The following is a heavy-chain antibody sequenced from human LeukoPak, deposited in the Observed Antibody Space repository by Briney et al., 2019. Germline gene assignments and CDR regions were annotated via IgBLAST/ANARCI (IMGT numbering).Heavy chain of an antibody. Sequence: SETLSLTCSVSGDSISIYYWSWIRQPPGKGLEWIGYIYNSGSTNYNPSLKSRVTISVDTSKNQFSLKLTSVTAADTAVYYCARHSNWNGGVDWFDPWGQGTQVTVSS. CDR3: ARHSNWNGGVDWFDP. D-gene: IGHD1-20*01. J-gene: IGHJ5*02. CDR2: IYNSGST. V-gene: IGHV4-59*01. CDR1: GDSISIYY.